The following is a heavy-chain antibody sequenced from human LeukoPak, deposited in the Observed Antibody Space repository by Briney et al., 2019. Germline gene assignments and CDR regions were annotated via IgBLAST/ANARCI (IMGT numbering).Heavy chain of an antibody. Sequence: PGGSLRLSCAASGFTFGSYAMSWVRQAPGKGLEWVSAISGSGGSTYYADSVKGRFTISRDNSKNTLYLQMNSLRAEDTAVYYCAKDSSQWIQWVPFDYWGQGTLVTVSS. V-gene: IGHV3-23*01. J-gene: IGHJ4*02. D-gene: IGHD5-12*01. CDR1: GFTFGSYA. CDR2: ISGSGGST. CDR3: AKDSSQWIQWVPFDY.